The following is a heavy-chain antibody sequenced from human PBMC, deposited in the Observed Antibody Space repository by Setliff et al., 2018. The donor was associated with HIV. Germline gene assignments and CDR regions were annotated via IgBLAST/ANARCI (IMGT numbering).Heavy chain of an antibody. CDR1: VYTFSSYD. D-gene: IGHD1-26*01. Sequence: ASVKVSCKASVYTFSSYDINWVRQATGQGLEWMGWMNPNSGNTGYAQKFQGRVTMTRNNSISKAYMELSSLRSEDTAVYYCATSVATFDSVDYWGRLTVVTVSS. CDR3: ATSVATFDSVDY. CDR2: MNPNSGNT. J-gene: IGHJ4*02. V-gene: IGHV1-8*01.